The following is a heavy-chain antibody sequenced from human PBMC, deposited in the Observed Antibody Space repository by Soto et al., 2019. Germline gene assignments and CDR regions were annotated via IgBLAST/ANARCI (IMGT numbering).Heavy chain of an antibody. CDR3: ARTRSGPLAADWFDP. J-gene: IGHJ5*02. Sequence: TXTCTVSGGSISSYYWSWIRQPPGKGLEWIGYIYYSGSTNYNPSLKSRVTISVDTSKNQFSLKLSSVTAADTAVYYCARTRSGPLAADWFDPWGQGTLVTVSS. V-gene: IGHV4-59*01. D-gene: IGHD6-13*01. CDR2: IYYSGST. CDR1: GGSISSYY.